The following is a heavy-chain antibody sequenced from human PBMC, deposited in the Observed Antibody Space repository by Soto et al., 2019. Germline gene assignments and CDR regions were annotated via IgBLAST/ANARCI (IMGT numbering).Heavy chain of an antibody. V-gene: IGHV3-23*01. Sequence: EVQLLESGGGLVQPGESLRLSCAASGFTFSSYAMSWVRQAPGKGLEWVSVISGSDDSTYYADSVKGRFTISRDNSKNTRYLQMNSLRAEDTAVYYCAKRSSSSTFDYWGQGTLVTASS. CDR2: ISGSDDST. CDR1: GFTFSSYA. J-gene: IGHJ4*02. D-gene: IGHD6-6*01. CDR3: AKRSSSSTFDY.